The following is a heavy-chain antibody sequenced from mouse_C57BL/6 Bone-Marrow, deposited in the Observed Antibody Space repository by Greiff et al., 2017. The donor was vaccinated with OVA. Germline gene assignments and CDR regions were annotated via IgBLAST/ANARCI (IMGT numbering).Heavy chain of an antibody. CDR3: ARGWLLLIYAMDD. CDR1: GYTFTSYW. J-gene: IGHJ4*01. CDR2: IYPGSGST. D-gene: IGHD2-3*01. Sequence: QVQLKQPGAELVKPGASVKMSCKASGYTFTSYWITWVKQRPGQGLEWIGDIYPGSGSTNYNEKFKSKATLTVDTSSSTAYMQLSSLTSEDSAVYDCARGWLLLIYAMDDWGQGTSVTVSS. V-gene: IGHV1-55*01.